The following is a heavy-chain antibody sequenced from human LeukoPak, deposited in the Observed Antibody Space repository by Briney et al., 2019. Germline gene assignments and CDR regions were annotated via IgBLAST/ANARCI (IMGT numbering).Heavy chain of an antibody. Sequence: SETLSLTCTVSGGSISSSSYYWGWIRQPRGKGLEWIGSIYYSGSTYYNPSLKSRVTISVDTSKNQFSLKLSSVTAADTAVYYCARHGKYRGGGLIDYWGQGTLVTVSS. V-gene: IGHV4-39*01. CDR3: ARHGKYRGGGLIDY. D-gene: IGHD3-16*01. J-gene: IGHJ4*02. CDR1: GGSISSSSYY. CDR2: IYYSGST.